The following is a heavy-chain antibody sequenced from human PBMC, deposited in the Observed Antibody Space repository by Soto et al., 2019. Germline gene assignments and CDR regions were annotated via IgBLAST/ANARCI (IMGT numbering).Heavy chain of an antibody. J-gene: IGHJ4*02. CDR1: GFTFTNYA. CDR2: ISSSGGST. Sequence: EVQLLESGGGLVQPGGSLRLSCAASGFTFTNYAMNWVRQAPGRGLEGVSAISSSGGSTYYADSVKGRFTVSRDNSKNTLYLQMNSLRAGDTAVYYCARSTYDLGSRYDEGYWGQGALVTVSS. D-gene: IGHD5-12*01. V-gene: IGHV3-23*01. CDR3: ARSTYDLGSRYDEGY.